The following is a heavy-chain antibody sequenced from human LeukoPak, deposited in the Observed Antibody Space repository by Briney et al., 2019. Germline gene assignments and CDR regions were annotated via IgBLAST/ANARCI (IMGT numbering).Heavy chain of an antibody. CDR3: ARHLCSGGSCYVFDY. Sequence: SETLSLTCTVSGGSISSSSYYWGWIRQRPGKGLEWIGSIYYSGSTYYNPSLKSRVTISVDTSKNQFSLKLSSVTAADTTVYYCARHLCSGGSCYVFDYWGQGTLVTVSS. CDR1: GGSISSSSYY. V-gene: IGHV4-39*01. D-gene: IGHD2-15*01. J-gene: IGHJ4*02. CDR2: IYYSGST.